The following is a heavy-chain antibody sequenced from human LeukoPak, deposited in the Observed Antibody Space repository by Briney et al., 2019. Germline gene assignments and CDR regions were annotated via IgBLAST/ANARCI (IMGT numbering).Heavy chain of an antibody. CDR3: ARLIRMTMVRGVIDAFDI. Sequence: SETLSLTCTVSGGSISSRSYYWGWIRPPTGKGLEWIGSIYYSGSTYYNPSLKSRVTISVDTSKNQFSLKLSSVTVADTAVYYCARLIRMTMVRGVIDAFDIWGQGTMVTVSS. D-gene: IGHD3-10*01. J-gene: IGHJ3*02. CDR2: IYYSGST. V-gene: IGHV4-39*01. CDR1: GGSISSRSYY.